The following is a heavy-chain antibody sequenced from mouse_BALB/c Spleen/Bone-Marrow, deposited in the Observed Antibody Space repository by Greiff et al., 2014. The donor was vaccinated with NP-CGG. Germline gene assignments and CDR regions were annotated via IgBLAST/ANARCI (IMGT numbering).Heavy chain of an antibody. CDR2: ISSGGSYT. CDR1: GFTFSTYA. J-gene: IGHJ3*01. CDR3: ARDGYGSSD. V-gene: IGHV5-9-4*01. D-gene: IGHD1-1*01. Sequence: EVNVVASGGVLVKPGGSLKLSCAASGFTFSTYAMSWVRQSPEKRLEWVAEISSGGSYTYYPDTVTGRFTISRDNAKNTLYLEMSSLRSEDTAMYYCARDGYGSSDWGQGTLVTVSA.